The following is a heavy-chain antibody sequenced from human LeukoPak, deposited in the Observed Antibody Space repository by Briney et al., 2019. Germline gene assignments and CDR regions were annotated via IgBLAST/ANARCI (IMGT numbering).Heavy chain of an antibody. D-gene: IGHD4-17*01. CDR2: INGDGSSA. J-gene: IGHJ4*02. CDR3: ARAFHFGDFFDY. Sequence: PGGSLRLSCAVSGLIFSHYSMHWVRQAPGKGLLWVSGINGDGSSASYGNSVKGRFTISRDNAKNTLFLQMNSLTVEDTAVYYCARAFHFGDFFDYSGQGALVTVSS. V-gene: IGHV3-74*01. CDR1: GLIFSHYS.